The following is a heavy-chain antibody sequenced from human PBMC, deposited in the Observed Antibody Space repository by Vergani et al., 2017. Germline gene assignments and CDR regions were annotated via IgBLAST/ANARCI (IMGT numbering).Heavy chain of an antibody. V-gene: IGHV4-39*01. CDR2: IYYSGST. CDR3: ARWMYSSSWYWFDP. D-gene: IGHD6-13*01. CDR1: GGSISSSSYY. Sequence: QLQLQESGPGLVKPSETLSLTCTVSGGSISSSSYYWGWIRQPPGMGLEWIGNIYYSGSTYYNASLKSRVTISVDTSKNQFSLKLSSVTAADTAVYYCARWMYSSSWYWFDPWGQGTLVTVSS. J-gene: IGHJ5*02.